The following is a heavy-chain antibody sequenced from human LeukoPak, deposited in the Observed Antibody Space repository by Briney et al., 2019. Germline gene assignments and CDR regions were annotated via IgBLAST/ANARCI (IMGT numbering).Heavy chain of an antibody. V-gene: IGHV3-7*01. Sequence: PGGSLRLSCSASGFTFSSYWMSWVRQAPGKGLEWVANIKHDGSEKYYVYSVQGRFTIPRDNAKNSLYLQMNILRAEDTAVYYCARGGYCSGGSCRNYYMDVWGKGTTVPVSS. J-gene: IGHJ6*03. CDR1: GFTFSSYW. D-gene: IGHD2-15*01. CDR2: IKHDGSEK. CDR3: ARGGYCSGGSCRNYYMDV.